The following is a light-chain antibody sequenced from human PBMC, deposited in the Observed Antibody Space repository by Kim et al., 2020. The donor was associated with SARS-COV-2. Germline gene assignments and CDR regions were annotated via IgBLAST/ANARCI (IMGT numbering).Light chain of an antibody. CDR1: QSISSW. CDR3: QQYNSHSPIFT. V-gene: IGKV1-5*03. Sequence: DIQMTQSPSTLSASVGDRVTITCRASQSISSWLAWYQQKPGKAPNLLIYKASSLESGVPSRFSGSGSGTEFTLTISSLQPDDFATYYCQQYNSHSPIFTFGPGTKVDVK. CDR2: KAS. J-gene: IGKJ3*01.